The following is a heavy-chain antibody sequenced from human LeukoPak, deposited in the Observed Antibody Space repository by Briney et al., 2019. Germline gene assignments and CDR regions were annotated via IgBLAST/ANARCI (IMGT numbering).Heavy chain of an antibody. J-gene: IGHJ4*02. CDR1: GFTFSSYG. CDR3: ARDFGAAAGTRPFFDY. V-gene: IGHV3-30*02. Sequence: GGSLRLSCAASGFTFSSYGMHWVRQAPGKGLEWVAFIRHDGNHKNCADSVKGRFTISRDNSKNTLSLQMNSLRAEDTAVYYCARDFGAAAGTRPFFDYWGQGTLVTVSS. D-gene: IGHD6-13*01. CDR2: IRHDGNHK.